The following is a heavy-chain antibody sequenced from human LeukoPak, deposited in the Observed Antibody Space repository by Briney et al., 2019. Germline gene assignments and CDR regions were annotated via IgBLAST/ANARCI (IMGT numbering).Heavy chain of an antibody. CDR1: EFTFSSYN. CDR2: ITSSSIYI. D-gene: IGHD3-22*01. CDR3: ARDYYDSSGIDL. V-gene: IGHV3-21*01. J-gene: IGHJ2*01. Sequence: GGSLRLSCAASEFTFSSYNMNWVRQAPGKGLEWVSTITSSSIYIYYADSVKGRFTISRDNAKNSLYLQMNSLRAEDTAVYYCARDYYDSSGIDLWGRGTLVTVSS.